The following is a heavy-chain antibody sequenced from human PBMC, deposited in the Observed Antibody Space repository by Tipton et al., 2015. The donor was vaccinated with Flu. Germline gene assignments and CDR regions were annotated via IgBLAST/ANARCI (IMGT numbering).Heavy chain of an antibody. V-gene: IGHV4-4*02. CDR2: IYHSGSA. Sequence: TLSLTCAVSGASISSNNWWSWVRQSPGKGLEWIGEIYHSGSANYNPSLKSRVTISVDKSKNQFSLRLTSVTAADTALYYCVRWVEHSGSSWEEYNYYALDVWGRGTTVTVSS. CDR3: VRWVEHSGSSWEEYNYYALDV. CDR1: GASISSNNW. J-gene: IGHJ6*02. D-gene: IGHD6-6*01.